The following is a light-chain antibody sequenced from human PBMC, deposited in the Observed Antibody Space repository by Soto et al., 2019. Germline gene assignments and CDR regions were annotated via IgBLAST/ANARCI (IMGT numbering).Light chain of an antibody. Sequence: IVMTQSPPTLSVSPGESAIFSCRASQSVSSNLAWYQQKPGQAPRLLIYGASTRATGIPARFSGSGSGTEFTLTISSLQSEDFAVYYCQQYNEWPFTFGPGTKVDIK. CDR1: QSVSSN. V-gene: IGKV3-15*01. CDR3: QQYNEWPFT. CDR2: GAS. J-gene: IGKJ3*01.